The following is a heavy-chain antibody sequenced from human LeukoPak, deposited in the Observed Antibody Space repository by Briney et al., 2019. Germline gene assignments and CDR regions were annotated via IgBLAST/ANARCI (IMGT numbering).Heavy chain of an antibody. J-gene: IGHJ4*02. D-gene: IGHD3-22*01. Sequence: ASVKVSCKASGGTFSSYAISWVRQAPGQGLEWMVIINPSGGSTSYAQKFQGRVTMTRDTSTRTVYMELSSLRSEDTAVYYCARDLTPHYYDSSGYYSDYWGQGTLVTVSS. CDR2: INPSGGST. V-gene: IGHV1-46*01. CDR1: GGTFSSYA. CDR3: ARDLTPHYYDSSGYYSDY.